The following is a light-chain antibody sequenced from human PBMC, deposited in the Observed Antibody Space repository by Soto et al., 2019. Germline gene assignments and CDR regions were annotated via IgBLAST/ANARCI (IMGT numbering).Light chain of an antibody. J-gene: IGLJ1*01. CDR2: EVS. V-gene: IGLV2-14*01. CDR3: SSYTSSSTRAHV. CDR1: SSDVGGYNY. Sequence: QSALTQPASVSGSPGQSITISCTGSSSDVGGYNYVSWYQQHPGKAPKLMIYEVSNRPSGVSNRFSGSKSGNTASLTISGLQAEDEADYYCSSYTSSSTRAHVFGTGTKHTVL.